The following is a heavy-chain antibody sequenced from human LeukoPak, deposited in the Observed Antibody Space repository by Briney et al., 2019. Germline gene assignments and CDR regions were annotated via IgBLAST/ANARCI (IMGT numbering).Heavy chain of an antibody. CDR2: INHSGST. D-gene: IGHD5-12*01. Sequence: PSETLSLTCAVYGGSFSGYYWSWIRQPPGKGLEWIGEINHSGSTNYNPSLKSRVTISVDTSKNQLSLKLSSVTAADTAVYYCAGGTRSPRRWLRLYFDYWGQGTLVTVSS. J-gene: IGHJ4*02. V-gene: IGHV4-34*01. CDR3: AGGTRSPRRWLRLYFDY. CDR1: GGSFSGYY.